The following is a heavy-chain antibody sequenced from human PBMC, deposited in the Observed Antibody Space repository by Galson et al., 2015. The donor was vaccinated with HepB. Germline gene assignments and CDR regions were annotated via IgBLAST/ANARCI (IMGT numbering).Heavy chain of an antibody. Sequence: SLRLSCAASGFTFRTYGMHWVRQAPGKGLEWVAFIGYDGDNRWYVDSVKGRFTISRDNSKNTLYLQMNSLRVEDTAVYYCAKGVGFQADYWGHYYYYFMDVWGKGTTVTVSS. CDR2: IGYDGDNR. D-gene: IGHD7-27*01. CDR3: AKGVGFQADYWGHYYYYFMDV. J-gene: IGHJ6*03. CDR1: GFTFRTYG. V-gene: IGHV3-30*02.